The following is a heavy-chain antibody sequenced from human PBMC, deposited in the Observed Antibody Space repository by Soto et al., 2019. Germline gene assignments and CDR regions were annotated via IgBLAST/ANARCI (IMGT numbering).Heavy chain of an antibody. CDR2: VSGSGAFT. V-gene: IGHV3-23*04. D-gene: IGHD3-16*02. Sequence: EPQLVESGGGLVQPGGSLRLSCATSGFTFDYYSMNWVRQAPGKGLEWVSGVSGSGAFTFYAASVEGRFTISRDSSKNTLYLQMNSLRVEDTAMYYFAKEIYDFMGGNDRHSYTDYWGQGTLVTVSS. J-gene: IGHJ4*02. CDR1: GFTFDYYS. CDR3: AKEIYDFMGGNDRHSYTDY.